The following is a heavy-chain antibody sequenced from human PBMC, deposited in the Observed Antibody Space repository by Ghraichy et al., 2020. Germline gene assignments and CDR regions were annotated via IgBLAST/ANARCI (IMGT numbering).Heavy chain of an antibody. D-gene: IGHD1-26*01. V-gene: IGHV3-30*04. CDR1: GFTFSSYA. Sequence: GSLRLSCAASGFTFSSYAMHWVRQAPGKGLEWVAVISYDGSNKYYVDSVKGRFTISRDNSKNTLYLQMNSLRAEDTAVYYCARERSGSYRYYFDYWGQGTLVTVSS. J-gene: IGHJ4*02. CDR2: ISYDGSNK. CDR3: ARERSGSYRYYFDY.